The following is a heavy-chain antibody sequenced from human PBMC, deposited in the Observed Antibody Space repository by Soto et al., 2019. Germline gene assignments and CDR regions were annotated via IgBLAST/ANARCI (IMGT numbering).Heavy chain of an antibody. CDR1: GGSISSYY. CDR3: ARVRAYCGGDCQILPPYYYYGMDV. Sequence: SETLSLTCTVSGGSISSYYWSWIRQPPGKGLEWIGYIYYSGSTNYNPSLKSRVTISVDTSKNQFSLKLSSVTAADTAVYYCARVRAYCGGDCQILPPYYYYGMDVWGQGTTVTVSS. CDR2: IYYSGST. V-gene: IGHV4-59*01. J-gene: IGHJ6*02. D-gene: IGHD2-21*02.